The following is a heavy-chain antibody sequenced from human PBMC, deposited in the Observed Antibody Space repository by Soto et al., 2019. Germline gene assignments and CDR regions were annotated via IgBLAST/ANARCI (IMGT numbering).Heavy chain of an antibody. Sequence: PSQTLSLTCAISGDSVSSNSAAWNWIRQSPSRGLEWLGRTYYRHKWYNEYAVSVKSRITINPDTSKNHFSLHLNSVSPEDTAVYYCVRGRSSGWHYFDYWGQGTLVTVS. D-gene: IGHD6-19*01. CDR2: TYYRHKWYN. CDR1: GDSVSSNSAA. V-gene: IGHV6-1*01. CDR3: VRGRSSGWHYFDY. J-gene: IGHJ4*02.